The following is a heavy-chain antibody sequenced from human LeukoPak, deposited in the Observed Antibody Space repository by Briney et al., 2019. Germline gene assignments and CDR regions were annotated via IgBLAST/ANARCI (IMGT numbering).Heavy chain of an antibody. CDR3: ARAFSSGWYPYSIGGLWFDY. CDR2: IYYTGST. Sequence: SETLSLTCTVSGGSISSYYWSWIRQPPGKGLEWIGHIYYTGSTNYNPSLKSRVNISVDTSKNQFSLKLNSVTAADTAVYYCARAFSSGWYPYSIGGLWFDYWGQGTLVTVSS. D-gene: IGHD6-19*01. V-gene: IGHV4-59*01. J-gene: IGHJ4*02. CDR1: GGSISSYY.